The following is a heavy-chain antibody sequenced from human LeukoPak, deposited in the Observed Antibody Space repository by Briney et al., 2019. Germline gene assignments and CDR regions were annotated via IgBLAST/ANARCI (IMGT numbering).Heavy chain of an antibody. CDR1: GGSFSGYC. CDR2: INHSGST. J-gene: IGHJ3*02. Sequence: SETLSLTCAVYGGSFSGYCWSWIRQPPGKGLEWIGEINHSGSTNYNPSLKSRVTISVDTSKNQFSLKLSSVTAADTAVYYCATGNGGSARAFDIWGQGTMVTVSS. D-gene: IGHD2-15*01. CDR3: ATGNGGSARAFDI. V-gene: IGHV4-34*01.